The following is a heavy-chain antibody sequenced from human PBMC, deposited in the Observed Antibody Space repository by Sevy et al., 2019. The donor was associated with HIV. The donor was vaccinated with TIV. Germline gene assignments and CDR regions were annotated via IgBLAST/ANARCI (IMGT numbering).Heavy chain of an antibody. Sequence: GGSLRLSCAGSGFTFSSYDMHWVRQAPGKGLEWVAVTSHDGKYNNYADSVKVRFTISRDNFKNTLYLQMNSLRVEDTAVYFCARLFSCGGDCYYLDYWGLGALVTVSS. D-gene: IGHD2-21*02. CDR2: TSHDGKYN. CDR3: ARLFSCGGDCYYLDY. CDR1: GFTFSSYD. V-gene: IGHV3-30*04. J-gene: IGHJ4*02.